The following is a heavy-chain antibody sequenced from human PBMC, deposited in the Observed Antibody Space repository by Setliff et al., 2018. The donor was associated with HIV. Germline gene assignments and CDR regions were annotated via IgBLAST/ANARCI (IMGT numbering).Heavy chain of an antibody. CDR1: GGSISSGGYY. CDR3: ARWESAQKAFNP. Sequence: SETLSLTCTVSGGSISSGGYYWSWIRQHPGKGLEWIGFGHHSGHTRQNPSLASRVTISVDMSKNQFSLKLNPLSAADTAVYYCARWESAQKAFNPWGHGTMVTV. J-gene: IGHJ3*01. D-gene: IGHD1-26*01. V-gene: IGHV4-61*08. CDR2: GHHSGHT.